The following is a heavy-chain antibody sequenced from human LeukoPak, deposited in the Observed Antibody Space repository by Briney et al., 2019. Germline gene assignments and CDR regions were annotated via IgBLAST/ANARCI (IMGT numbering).Heavy chain of an antibody. D-gene: IGHD2-21*02. CDR3: ARDSGGGDSLSAFDI. CDR1: GYTFTGYY. CDR2: INPNSGGT. Sequence: GASVKVSGKASGYTFTGYYMHWVRQAPGQGLEWMEWINPNSGGTNYAQKFQGWVTMTRDTSISTAYMELSRLRSDDTAVYYCARDSGGGDSLSAFDIWGQGTMVTVSS. V-gene: IGHV1-2*04. J-gene: IGHJ3*02.